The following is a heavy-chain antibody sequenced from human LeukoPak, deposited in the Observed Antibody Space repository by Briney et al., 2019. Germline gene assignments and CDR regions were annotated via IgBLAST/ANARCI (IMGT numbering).Heavy chain of an antibody. CDR2: ISAYNGNT. V-gene: IGHV1-18*01. J-gene: IGHJ4*02. CDR3: ARDRRASGDRTFDY. D-gene: IGHD4-17*01. CDR1: GYTXSNHY. Sequence: ASVKVSCKASGYTXSNHYIHWVRQAPGQGLELMGWISAYNGNTNYAQKLQGRVTMTTDTSTSTAYMELRSLRSDDTAVYYCARDRRASGDRTFDYWGQGTLVTVSS.